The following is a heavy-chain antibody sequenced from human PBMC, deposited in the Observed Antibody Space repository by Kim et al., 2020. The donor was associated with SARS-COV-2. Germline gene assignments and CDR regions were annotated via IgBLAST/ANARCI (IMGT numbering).Heavy chain of an antibody. CDR2: INAGNGNT. D-gene: IGHD3-22*01. CDR3: ARGANSGYYLDGWFDP. Sequence: ASVKVSCKASGYTFTSYAMHWVRQAPGQRLEWMGWINAGNGNTKYSQKFQGRVTITRDTSASTAYMELSSLRSEDTAVYYCARGANSGYYLDGWFDPWGQGTLVTVSS. CDR1: GYTFTSYA. V-gene: IGHV1-3*01. J-gene: IGHJ5*02.